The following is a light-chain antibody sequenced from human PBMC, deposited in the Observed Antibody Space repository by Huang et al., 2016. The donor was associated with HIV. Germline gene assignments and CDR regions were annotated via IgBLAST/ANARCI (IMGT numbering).Light chain of an antibody. CDR3: QQYNNWPPLLT. CDR1: ESVSSS. CDR2: GAS. J-gene: IGKJ4*01. V-gene: IGKV3-15*01. Sequence: EIVMTQSPATLSVSPGERVILSCRASESVSSSLAWYQQKPGQAPRLLIYGASTRPSGVPPRFMCSGSGIEFTLTICSLQSADFAVYYCQQYNNWPPLLTFGGGTKVEIK.